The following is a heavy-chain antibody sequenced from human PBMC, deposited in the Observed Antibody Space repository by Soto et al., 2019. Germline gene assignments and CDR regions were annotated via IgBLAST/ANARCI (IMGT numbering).Heavy chain of an antibody. J-gene: IGHJ6*02. V-gene: IGHV3-49*03. Sequence: PGGSLRLSCTGSGFTFGDYAMSWSRQAPGKGLEWVGVIRSKAYGETTDYAASVKGRFTILRDDSKSIAYLQMNSLQSEDTDVYYCTRHTYTSRYSYFGMDVWGHGTTVTVSS. D-gene: IGHD2-2*01. CDR3: TRHTYTSRYSYFGMDV. CDR2: IRSKAYGETT. CDR1: GFTFGDYA.